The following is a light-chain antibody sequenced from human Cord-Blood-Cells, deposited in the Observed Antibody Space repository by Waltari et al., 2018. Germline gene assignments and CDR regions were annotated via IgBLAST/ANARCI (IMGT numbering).Light chain of an antibody. J-gene: IGLJ2*01. CDR3: SSYAGSNNLV. Sequence: QSALTQPPSVSGSPGQSVTLSCTGTSRDVGGYNYVSWYQQHPGKAPKLMIYEVSKRPSGVPDRFSGSKSGNTASLTVSGLQAEDEADYYCSSYAGSNNLVFGGGTKLTVL. CDR1: SRDVGGYNY. V-gene: IGLV2-8*01. CDR2: EVS.